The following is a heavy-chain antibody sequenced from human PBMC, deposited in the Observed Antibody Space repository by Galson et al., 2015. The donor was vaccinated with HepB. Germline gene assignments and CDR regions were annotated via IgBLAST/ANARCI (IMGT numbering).Heavy chain of an antibody. CDR2: IVTKTDGGTT. CDR3: TTDNPRGYSYGYGVNLHY. Sequence: SLRLSCAASGFTFSNAWMSWVRQAPGKGLEWVGHIVTKTDGGTTDYAAPVKGRFTISRDDSKNTLYLQMNSLKTEDTAVYYCTTDNPRGYSYGYGVNLHYWGQGTLVTVSS. D-gene: IGHD5-18*01. CDR1: GFTFSNAW. J-gene: IGHJ4*02. V-gene: IGHV3-15*04.